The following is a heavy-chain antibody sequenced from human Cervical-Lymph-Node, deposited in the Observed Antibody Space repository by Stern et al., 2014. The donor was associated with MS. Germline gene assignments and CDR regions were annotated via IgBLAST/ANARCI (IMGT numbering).Heavy chain of an antibody. J-gene: IGHJ3*01. V-gene: IGHV1-69*09. Sequence: VQPVESGAEVRKPWSSVKVSCKPSGGLLNSYAFSWVRQAPGQGLQWMGRIIPIIGVASYAQQIPGSLTIAANQFPTTVYTEPSSLTSEDTAVYFCAKGEGDYGEADAFDLWGPGTMVSVSS. CDR2: IIPIIGVA. CDR3: AKGEGDYGEADAFDL. CDR1: GGLLNSYA. D-gene: IGHD4-17*01.